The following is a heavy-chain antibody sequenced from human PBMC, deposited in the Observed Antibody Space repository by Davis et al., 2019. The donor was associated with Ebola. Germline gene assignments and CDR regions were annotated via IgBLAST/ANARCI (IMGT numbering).Heavy chain of an antibody. J-gene: IGHJ3*02. CDR1: GFTFSSYG. D-gene: IGHD4-23*01. V-gene: IGHV3-9*01. CDR2: ISWNSGSI. Sequence: SLKISCAASGFTFSSYGMHWVRQAPGKGLEWVSGISWNSGSIGYADSVKGRFTISRDNAKNSLYLQMNSLRAEDTAVYYCARQDGGNFAFDIWGQGTMVTVSS. CDR3: ARQDGGNFAFDI.